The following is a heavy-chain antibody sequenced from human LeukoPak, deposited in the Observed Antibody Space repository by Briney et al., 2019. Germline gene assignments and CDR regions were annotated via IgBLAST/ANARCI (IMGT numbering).Heavy chain of an antibody. V-gene: IGHV3-21*01. Sequence: GGSLRLSCAASGFTFNAYTMHWVRQVPGKGLEWVSSMSSSREFIFYADSVKGRFTISRDNANKSPDLEMSSLRGEDTAIYYCARGLVGAAFDSWGRGALVTVSS. CDR1: GFTFNAYT. CDR3: ARGLVGAAFDS. J-gene: IGHJ4*02. D-gene: IGHD1-26*01. CDR2: MSSSREFI.